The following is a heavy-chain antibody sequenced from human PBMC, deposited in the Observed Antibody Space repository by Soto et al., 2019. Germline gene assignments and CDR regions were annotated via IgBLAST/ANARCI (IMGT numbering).Heavy chain of an antibody. V-gene: IGHV3-23*01. D-gene: IGHD3-10*01. J-gene: IGHJ4*02. CDR1: GFTFSNYA. Sequence: EVQLLESGGGLVQPGGSLRLSCAASGFTFSNYAMNWVRQAPGKGLEWVSTIGGSGAPTYYADYVRGRFTISRDNSKNTLYLQMNSLRDEDTAVYFCASKLTFGSSSDYWGQGTLVTVSS. CDR3: ASKLTFGSSSDY. CDR2: IGGSGAPT.